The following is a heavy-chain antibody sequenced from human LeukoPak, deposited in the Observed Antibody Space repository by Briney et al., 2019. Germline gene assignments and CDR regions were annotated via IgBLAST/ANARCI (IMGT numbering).Heavy chain of an antibody. Sequence: PGGSLRLSCAASRFSFSNHSMNWVRQAPGKGLEWVSYISNSGSAKYYAASVKGRFTISRDSGKNSLYLQTNSLRAEDTAVYYCARMSGSRLPGYWGQGTLVTVSS. CDR2: ISNSGSAK. V-gene: IGHV3-48*01. CDR1: RFSFSNHS. CDR3: ARMSGSRLPGY. D-gene: IGHD3-3*01. J-gene: IGHJ4*02.